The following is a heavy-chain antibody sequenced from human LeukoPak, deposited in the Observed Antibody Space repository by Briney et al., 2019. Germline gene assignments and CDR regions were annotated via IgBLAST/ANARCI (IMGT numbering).Heavy chain of an antibody. CDR1: GFTVSTNY. CDR3: ARGYCSGGRCYSGVLDY. Sequence: PGGSLRLSLSDSGFTVSTNYMSWVRQAPGKGLHWVSVIYTGGDTFYADSVKGRFTISRDNSKNTLYLQMNSLRTEDTAMYYCARGYCSGGRCYSGVLDYWGQGTLVTVSS. V-gene: IGHV3-53*01. CDR2: IYTGGDT. D-gene: IGHD2-15*01. J-gene: IGHJ4*02.